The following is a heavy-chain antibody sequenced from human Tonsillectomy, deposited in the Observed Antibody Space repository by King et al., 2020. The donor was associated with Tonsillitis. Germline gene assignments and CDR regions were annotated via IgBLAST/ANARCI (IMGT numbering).Heavy chain of an antibody. J-gene: IGHJ5*02. CDR1: GYTFTSYG. V-gene: IGHV1-18*04. CDR3: ARPSEEYCGGYCYSSWFDP. Sequence: VQLVESGAEVKKPGASVKVSCKASGYTFTSYGISWVRQAPGQGLEWMGWISAYNGNTNYAQKFQGRVTMTTDKSTSTAYMELRSLRTDDTAVYYCARPSEEYCGGYCYSSWFDPWGQGTLVTVSS. CDR2: ISAYNGNT. D-gene: IGHD2-21*02.